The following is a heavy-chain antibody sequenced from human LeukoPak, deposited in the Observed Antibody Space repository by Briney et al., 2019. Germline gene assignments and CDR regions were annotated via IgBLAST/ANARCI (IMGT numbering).Heavy chain of an antibody. Sequence: PGRSLKLSCAASGFTFSSYGMHWVRQAPGKGLEWVAVISYDGSNKYYADSVKGRFTISRDNSKNTLYLQMNSLRAEDTAVYYCARGLDGYNPHYYFDFWGQGTLVTVSS. V-gene: IGHV3-30*03. CDR3: ARGLDGYNPHYYFDF. D-gene: IGHD5-24*01. J-gene: IGHJ4*02. CDR1: GFTFSSYG. CDR2: ISYDGSNK.